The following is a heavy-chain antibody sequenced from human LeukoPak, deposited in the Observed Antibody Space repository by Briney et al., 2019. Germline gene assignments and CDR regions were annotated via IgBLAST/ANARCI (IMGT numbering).Heavy chain of an antibody. J-gene: IGHJ3*02. V-gene: IGHV3-48*02. CDR2: ISSSSSTI. CDR1: GFTFSTYT. CDR3: AREYSSSSGRAFDI. D-gene: IGHD6-6*01. Sequence: GGSLRLSCAASGFTFSTYTMNWVRQAPGKGLQWFSYISSSSSTIYYADSVKGRFTISRDNAKNSLYLQMNSLRDEDTAVYYCAREYSSSSGRAFDIWGQGTMVTVSS.